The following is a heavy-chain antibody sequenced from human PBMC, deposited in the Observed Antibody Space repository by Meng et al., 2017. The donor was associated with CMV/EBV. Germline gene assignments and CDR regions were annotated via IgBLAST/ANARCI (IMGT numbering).Heavy chain of an antibody. CDR3: TTDTDTVTKVPPPDY. CDR2: IKSKTDGGTT. D-gene: IGHD4-17*01. J-gene: IGHJ4*02. Sequence: GGSLRLSCAASGFTFSNAWMSWVRQAPGKGLEWVGRIKSKTDGGTTDYAAPVKGRFTISRDDSKNTLYLQTNSLKTEDTAVYYCTTDTDTVTKVPPPDYWGQGTLVTVSS. V-gene: IGHV3-15*01. CDR1: GFTFSNAW.